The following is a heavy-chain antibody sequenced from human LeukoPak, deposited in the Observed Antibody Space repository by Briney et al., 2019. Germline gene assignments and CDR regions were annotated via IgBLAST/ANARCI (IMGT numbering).Heavy chain of an antibody. CDR3: ARFANFLRGVIEGYCDY. Sequence: PGGSLRLSCAASGFTFSDYYMSWIRQAPGKGLEWVPSISSSSSYIYYADSVKGRFTNSRDNAKNSLYLQMNSLRAEDTAVYYCARFANFLRGVIEGYCDYWGQGTLVTVSS. V-gene: IGHV3-11*06. CDR1: GFTFSDYY. D-gene: IGHD3-10*01. CDR2: ISSSSSYI. J-gene: IGHJ4*02.